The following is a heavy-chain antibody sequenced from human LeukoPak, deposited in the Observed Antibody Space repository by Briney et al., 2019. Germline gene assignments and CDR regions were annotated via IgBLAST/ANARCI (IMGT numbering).Heavy chain of an antibody. J-gene: IGHJ5*02. CDR2: INPNSGGT. CDR3: ARRKDLWFRGEDWFDP. CDR1: GYTFTGYY. D-gene: IGHD3-10*01. Sequence: ASVKVSCKASGYTFTGYYMHWVRQAPGQGLEWMGRINPNSGGTNYAQKFQGRVTMTRDTSISTAYMELSRLRSDDTAVYYCARRKDLWFRGEDWFDPWGQGTLVTVSS. V-gene: IGHV1-2*06.